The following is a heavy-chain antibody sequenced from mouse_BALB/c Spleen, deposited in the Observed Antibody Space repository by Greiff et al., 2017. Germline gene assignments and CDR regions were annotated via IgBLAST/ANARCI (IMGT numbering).Heavy chain of an antibody. CDR2: INPSTGYT. Sequence: VKLMESGAELAKPGASVKMSCKASGYTFTSYWMHWVKQRPGQGLEWIGYINPSTGYTEYNQKFKDKATLTADKSSSTAYMQLSSLTSEDSAVYYCARSSAAFAYWGQGTLVTVSA. CDR3: ARSSAAFAY. D-gene: IGHD3-1*01. CDR1: GYTFTSYW. J-gene: IGHJ3*01. V-gene: IGHV1-7*01.